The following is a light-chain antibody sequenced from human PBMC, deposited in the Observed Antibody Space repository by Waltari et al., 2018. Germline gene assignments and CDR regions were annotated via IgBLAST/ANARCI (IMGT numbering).Light chain of an antibody. Sequence: QSVLTQPPSVSGAPGQRVTISCTGSSSNIGAGYDVHWYQPLPGTAPKLLIYGNSNRPSGVPDRFSGSKSGTSASLAITGLQAEDEADYYCQSYDSSLSGWVFGGGTKLTAL. J-gene: IGLJ3*02. CDR1: SSNIGAGYD. V-gene: IGLV1-40*01. CDR3: QSYDSSLSGWV. CDR2: GNS.